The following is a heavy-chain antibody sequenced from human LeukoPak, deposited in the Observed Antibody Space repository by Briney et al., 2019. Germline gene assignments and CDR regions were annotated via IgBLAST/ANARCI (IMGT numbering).Heavy chain of an antibody. CDR2: ISASGGDA. J-gene: IGHJ4*02. D-gene: IGHD5-12*01. Sequence: GGSLRLSCAASGFTFNTFAMNWVRQAPGKGLEWISGISASGGDAYYTDSVTGRFTVSRDNSMNTLYLQMSSLRAEDTAIYHCAKTSGYNAYDPFDYWGQGTLVTVSS. CDR1: GFTFNTFA. CDR3: AKTSGYNAYDPFDY. V-gene: IGHV3-23*01.